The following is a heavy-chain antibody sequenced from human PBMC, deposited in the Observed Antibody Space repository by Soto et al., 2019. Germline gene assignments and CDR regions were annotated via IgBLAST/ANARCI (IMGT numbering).Heavy chain of an antibody. CDR2: IIPMFRSA. CDR1: GGTFSRNT. CDR3: ARDGGYIYGLSRGHPFDP. Sequence: QVQLVQSGAEVKKSGSSVKVSCKASGGTFSRNTISWVRQAPGQGLEWMGGIIPMFRSANYAQKFQGRVSITADESTSTTYMELSSLTSADTAVYYCARDGGYIYGLSRGHPFDPRGQGTLVIVTS. J-gene: IGHJ5*02. D-gene: IGHD5-18*01. V-gene: IGHV1-69*01.